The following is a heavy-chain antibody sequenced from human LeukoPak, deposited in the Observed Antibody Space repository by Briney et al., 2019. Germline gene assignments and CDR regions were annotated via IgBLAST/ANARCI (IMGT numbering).Heavy chain of an antibody. CDR3: ARRRPHDGFDI. J-gene: IGHJ3*02. Sequence: GESLKISCKGSGYIFTIYWIGWVRQMPGKGLEWMGIIYPGDSDTRYSPSFQGQVTISADKSISTAYLQWSSLKASDTAMYYCARRRPHDGFDIWGQGTLVTVSS. CDR2: IYPGDSDT. V-gene: IGHV5-51*01. CDR1: GYIFTIYW.